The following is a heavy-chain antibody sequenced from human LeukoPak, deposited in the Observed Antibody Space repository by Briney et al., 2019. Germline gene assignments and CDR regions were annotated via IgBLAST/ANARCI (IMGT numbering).Heavy chain of an antibody. CDR2: IGTAGDT. CDR3: SATYYDILTGQYFDY. V-gene: IGHV3-13*01. CDR1: GFTFSSYD. J-gene: IGHJ4*02. Sequence: GRSLRLSCAASGFTFSSYDMHWVRQATGKGLEWVSCIGTAGDTYYPGSVKGRFTISRENAKNSLYLQMNSLRAGDTAVYYCSATYYDILTGQYFDYWGQGTLVTVSS. D-gene: IGHD3-9*01.